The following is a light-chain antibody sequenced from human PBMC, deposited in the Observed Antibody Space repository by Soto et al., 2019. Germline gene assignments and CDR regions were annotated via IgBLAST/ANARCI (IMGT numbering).Light chain of an antibody. V-gene: IGKV1-33*01. CDR2: DAS. CDR3: QQYENFPLT. CDR1: QDISNY. Sequence: DIQMTQSPSSLSASVGDRVTITCQASQDISNYLNWYQQRPGKAPKILIYDASNLQSGVPPRFSGSGSGTDFTFTISGLQPEDVAPYYCQQYENFPLTFGGGTKVDIK. J-gene: IGKJ4*01.